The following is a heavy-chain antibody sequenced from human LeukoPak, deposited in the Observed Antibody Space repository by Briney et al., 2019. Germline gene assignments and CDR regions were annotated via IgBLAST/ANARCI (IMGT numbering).Heavy chain of an antibody. J-gene: IGHJ4*02. CDR3: ARMVDYGDYVGLDY. CDR2: IIPIFGTA. Sequence: GASVKVSCKASGGTFSSYAISWVRQAPGQGLEWMGRIIPIFGTANYAQKFQGRVTITADKSTSTAYMELSSLRSEDTAVYYCARMVDYGDYVGLDYWGQGTLVTASS. CDR1: GGTFSSYA. D-gene: IGHD4-17*01. V-gene: IGHV1-69*06.